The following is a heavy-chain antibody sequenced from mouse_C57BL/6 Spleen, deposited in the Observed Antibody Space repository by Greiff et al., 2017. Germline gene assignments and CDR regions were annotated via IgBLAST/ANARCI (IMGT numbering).Heavy chain of an antibody. J-gene: IGHJ2*01. V-gene: IGHV5-9*01. CDR3: SRRYYSLDY. Sequence: EVKLVESGGGLVKPGGSLKLSCAASGFTFSSYTLSWVRQTPEKRLEWVATISGGGGNTYYPDSVKGRFTSSRDNAKNTLYLQMRSLRSADTALYYCSRRYYSLDYWGQGTTLTVSS. D-gene: IGHD2-12*01. CDR2: ISGGGGNT. CDR1: GFTFSSYT.